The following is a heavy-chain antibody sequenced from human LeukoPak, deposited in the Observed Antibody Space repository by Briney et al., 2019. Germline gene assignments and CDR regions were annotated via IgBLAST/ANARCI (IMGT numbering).Heavy chain of an antibody. Sequence: GASVKVSCKTSGYTFTSYGICWVRQAPGQGLEWMGWISSFNGNINYARNLQGRVTMTTDTATSTAYMELRSLRSDDTAVYYCARVDDDYGEVFDSWGQGTLVTVSS. D-gene: IGHD4-17*01. J-gene: IGHJ5*01. V-gene: IGHV1-18*01. CDR1: GYTFTSYG. CDR3: ARVDDDYGEVFDS. CDR2: ISSFNGNI.